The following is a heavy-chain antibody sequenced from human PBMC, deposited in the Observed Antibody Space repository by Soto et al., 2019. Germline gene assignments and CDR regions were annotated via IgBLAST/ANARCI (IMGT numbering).Heavy chain of an antibody. D-gene: IGHD3-9*01. CDR1: GFTFSSYA. J-gene: IGHJ5*02. CDR2: ISGSGGST. V-gene: IGHV3-23*01. Sequence: GGSLRLSCAASGFTFSSYAMSWVRQAPGKGLEWVSAISGSGGSTYYADSVKGRFTISRDNSKNTLYLKMNSLRAEDTAVYYCAKYFHSLTYYDILPGSYIRLAPWGKGTLVTVS. CDR3: AKYFHSLTYYDILPGSYIRLAP.